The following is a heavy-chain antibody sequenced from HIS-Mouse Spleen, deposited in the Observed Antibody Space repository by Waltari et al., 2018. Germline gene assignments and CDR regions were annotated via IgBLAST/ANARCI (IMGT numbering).Heavy chain of an antibody. CDR2: INHSGST. CDR3: ASRGYDFWSGYTYFDY. V-gene: IGHV4-34*01. D-gene: IGHD3-3*01. CDR1: GGSFSGYY. J-gene: IGHJ4*02. Sequence: QVQLQQWGAGLLKPSETLSLTCAVYGGSFSGYYWSWIRQPPGKGLEWIGEINHSGSTNDNPSLKSRVTISVDTSKNQFSLKLSSVTAADTAVYYCASRGYDFWSGYTYFDYWGQGTLVTVSS.